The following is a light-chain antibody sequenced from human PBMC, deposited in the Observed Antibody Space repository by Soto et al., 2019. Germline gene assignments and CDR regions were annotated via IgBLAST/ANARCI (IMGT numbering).Light chain of an antibody. CDR2: DNN. V-gene: IGLV1-51*01. CDR1: SSNIGNNY. J-gene: IGLJ2*01. CDR3: ATWDGSLPGEV. Sequence: QSVLTQSPSVSAAPGQKVTISCSGSSSNIGNNYVYWYQQLPGTAPKLLIYDNNKRPSGIPDRFAGAKSGTSGTLDITGLQTGDEDDYYCATWDGSLPGEVFGGGTKLTVL.